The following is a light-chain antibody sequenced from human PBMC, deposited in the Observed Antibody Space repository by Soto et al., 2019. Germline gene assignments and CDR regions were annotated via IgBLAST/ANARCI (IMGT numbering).Light chain of an antibody. Sequence: QSALTQPASVSGSPGQSITISFTGTSSDVGSNNLVSWYQHHAGKAPKVMIYEGTKRPSGVSNRFSGSKSGNTASLTISGLQAEDEADYYCCSYAGGSAFVVFGGGTKLTVL. CDR1: SSDVGSNNL. CDR3: CSYAGGSAFVV. J-gene: IGLJ2*01. V-gene: IGLV2-23*03. CDR2: EGT.